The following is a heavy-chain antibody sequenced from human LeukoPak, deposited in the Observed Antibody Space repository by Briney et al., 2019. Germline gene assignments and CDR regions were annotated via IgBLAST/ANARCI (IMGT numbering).Heavy chain of an antibody. CDR2: TKQDGSEK. CDR3: AKDRGTGEIDLAFFDY. V-gene: IGHV3-7*01. J-gene: IGHJ4*02. Sequence: PGGSLRLSCAASGFTFSSYWMSWVRQAPGKGLEWVANTKQDGSEKYYVDSVKGRFTISRDNAKNLLYLQMNSLRAEDTAVYFCAKDRGTGEIDLAFFDYWGQGTLVTVSS. CDR1: GFTFSSYW. D-gene: IGHD3-16*01.